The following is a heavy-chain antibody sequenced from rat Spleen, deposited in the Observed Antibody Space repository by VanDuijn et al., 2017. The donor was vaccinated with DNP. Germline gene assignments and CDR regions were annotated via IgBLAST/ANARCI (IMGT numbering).Heavy chain of an antibody. Sequence: QVQLQQSGAELAKPGSSVKISCKASGYTFTSYYVSWIKQTTGQGPDYIGYIDAGSGSTNYNEKFRGKATLTVDKSSSTAFLQLSSLTPDDSAVYYCARSWVGVRGIWFAYWGQGTLVTVSS. CDR1: GYTFTSYY. V-gene: IGHV1-43*01. CDR3: ARSWVGVRGIWFAY. CDR2: IDAGSGST. J-gene: IGHJ3*01. D-gene: IGHD4-3*01.